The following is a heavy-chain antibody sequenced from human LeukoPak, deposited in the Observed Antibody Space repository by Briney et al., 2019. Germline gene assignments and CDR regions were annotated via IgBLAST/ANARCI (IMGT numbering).Heavy chain of an antibody. CDR2: IYYSGST. J-gene: IGHJ6*02. CDR1: GGSISSYY. CDR3: ARGHYYYGMDV. Sequence: PSETLSLTCTVSGGSISSYYWSWIRQPPGKELEWIGYIYYSGSTNYNPSLKSRVTISVDTSKNQFSLKLSSVTAADTAVYYCARGHYYYGMDVWGQGTTVTVSS. V-gene: IGHV4-59*01.